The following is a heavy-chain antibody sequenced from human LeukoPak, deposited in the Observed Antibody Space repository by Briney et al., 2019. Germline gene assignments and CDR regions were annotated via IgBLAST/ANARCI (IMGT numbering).Heavy chain of an antibody. V-gene: IGHV1-8*01. CDR1: GYTFTSYD. D-gene: IGHD3-22*01. CDR3: ARVLVFYDSSGYRYYFDY. J-gene: IGHJ4*02. CDR2: INPNSSNT. Sequence: GASVKVSCKASGYTFTSYDINWGRQATGQGLEWMGWINPNSSNTGNAQKFQGRVTMTRNTSISAAYMELSSLRSEDTAVYYCARVLVFYDSSGYRYYFDYWGQGTLVTVSS.